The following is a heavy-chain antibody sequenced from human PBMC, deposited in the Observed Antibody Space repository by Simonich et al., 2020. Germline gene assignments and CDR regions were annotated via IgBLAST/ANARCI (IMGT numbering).Heavy chain of an antibody. CDR1: GFTFDDYA. D-gene: IGHD6-13*01. CDR2: ISWNSGSI. Sequence: EVQLVESGGGLVQPGRSLRLSCAASGFTFDDYAMRWVRQAPGKGREWVSGISWNSGSIGYADSVKGRFTISRDNAKNSLYLQMNSLRAEDTALYHCAKDVAAAGTEYFQHWGQGTLVTVSS. V-gene: IGHV3-9*01. J-gene: IGHJ1*01. CDR3: AKDVAAAGTEYFQH.